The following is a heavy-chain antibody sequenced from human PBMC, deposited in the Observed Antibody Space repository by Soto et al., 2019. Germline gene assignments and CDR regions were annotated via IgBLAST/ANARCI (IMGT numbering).Heavy chain of an antibody. Sequence: QVQLQESGPGLVKPSQTLSLTCTVSGGSISSGDYYWTLIRQPPGKGLEGIGFIFYTGSPYYNPSPKSRVAISVDTSKNQFSLNLTSVTAADTAVYFCAGEPKGGPAAGAIEIWGQGTMVTVSS. J-gene: IGHJ3*02. CDR3: AGEPKGGPAAGAIEI. CDR1: GGSISSGDYY. D-gene: IGHD6-25*01. V-gene: IGHV4-30-4*01. CDR2: IFYTGSP.